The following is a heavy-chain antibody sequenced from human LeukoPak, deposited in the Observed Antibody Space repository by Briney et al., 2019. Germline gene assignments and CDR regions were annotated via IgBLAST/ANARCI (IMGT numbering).Heavy chain of an antibody. J-gene: IGHJ4*02. D-gene: IGHD3-10*01. CDR2: ISSSSSTI. Sequence: PGGSLRLSCAASGFTFSHYSINWVRQAPGKGLEWVSYISSSSSTIYHADSVKGRFTISRDNAKNSLYLQMNSLRAEDTAVYYCARGLYGSGKYYLDYWGQGTLVTVSS. CDR3: ARGLYGSGKYYLDY. CDR1: GFTFSHYS. V-gene: IGHV3-48*01.